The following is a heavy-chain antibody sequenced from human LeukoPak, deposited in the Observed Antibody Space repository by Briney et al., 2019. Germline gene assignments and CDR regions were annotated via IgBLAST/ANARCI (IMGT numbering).Heavy chain of an antibody. D-gene: IGHD2-2*01. V-gene: IGHV1-58*01. CDR2: IVVGSGNT. Sequence: SVKVSCKASGFTFTSSAVQWVRQARGQRLEWIGWIVVGSGNTNYAQKFQERVTITRDMSTSTAYMELSSLRSEDTAVYYCAADLGSSTTNYDDGAFDIWGQGTMVTVSS. CDR3: AADLGSSTTNYDDGAFDI. J-gene: IGHJ3*02. CDR1: GFTFTSSA.